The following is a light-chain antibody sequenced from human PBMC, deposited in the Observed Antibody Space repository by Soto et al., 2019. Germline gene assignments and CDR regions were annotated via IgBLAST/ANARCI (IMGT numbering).Light chain of an antibody. V-gene: IGLV2-14*01. CDR2: EVS. CDR1: SSDIGNYDF. CDR3: SSYTTSTSFIL. J-gene: IGLJ2*01. Sequence: SVLTQPASVSGSPGQSITISCTGTSSDIGNYDFVSWYQQVPGTAPKAMIYEVSSRPSGVSNRFPGSKSGNTASLTISGLQAEDEAYYYCSSYTTSTSFILFGGGTKVPS.